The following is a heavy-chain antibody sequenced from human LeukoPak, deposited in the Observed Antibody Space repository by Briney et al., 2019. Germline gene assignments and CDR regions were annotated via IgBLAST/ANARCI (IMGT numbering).Heavy chain of an antibody. CDR1: GGSISGYY. V-gene: IGHV4-4*07. J-gene: IGHJ4*02. D-gene: IGHD3-22*01. CDR3: ARDISRYYYDSSGWFDY. Sequence: PSETLSLTCSVSGGSISGYYWSWIRQPAGKGLEWIGRIYTSGSTNYNPSFKSRVTMSVYTSKNRFSLYLSSVTAADTAVYYCARDISRYYYDSSGWFDYWGQGTLVTVSS. CDR2: IYTSGST.